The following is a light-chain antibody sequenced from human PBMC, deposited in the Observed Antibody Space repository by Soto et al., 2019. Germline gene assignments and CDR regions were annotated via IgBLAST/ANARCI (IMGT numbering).Light chain of an antibody. V-gene: IGKV3-20*01. CDR1: QSVSSSY. CDR3: HQYDSSPLA. Sequence: EIVLTQSPGTLSLSPGERATLSCRASQSVSSSYLAWYQQKPGQAPRLLIYGASSRATGIPDRFSGSGSGTDFTLTISRLEPEEFAVYYCHQYDSSPLAFGGGNKVEIK. CDR2: GAS. J-gene: IGKJ4*01.